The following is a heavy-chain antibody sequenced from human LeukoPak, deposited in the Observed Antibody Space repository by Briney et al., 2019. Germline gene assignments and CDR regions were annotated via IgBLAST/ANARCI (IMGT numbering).Heavy chain of an antibody. Sequence: KSSETLSLTCTVSSGSISSYYWSWIRQPAGKGLEWIGRIYTSGSTNYNPSLKSRVTISIDMSRNQFSLKLSSLTAADTAVYYCASRSYTYGYFDNWGPGTLVTVSS. V-gene: IGHV4-4*07. CDR1: SGSISSYY. J-gene: IGHJ4*02. CDR2: IYTSGST. CDR3: ASRSYTYGYFDN. D-gene: IGHD2-2*02.